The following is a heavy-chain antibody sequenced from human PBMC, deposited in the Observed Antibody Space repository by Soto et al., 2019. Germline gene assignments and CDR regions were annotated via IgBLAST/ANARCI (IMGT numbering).Heavy chain of an antibody. D-gene: IGHD2-2*01. J-gene: IGHJ6*02. CDR3: ARSSPDQGYFYGVDV. V-gene: IGHV2-5*02. CDR2: IYWDDDK. CDR1: GFSLNTYGVG. Sequence: KESGPALVKPTQTLTLTCTFSGFSLNTYGVGVGWIRQPPGKTLEWLALIYWDDDKRYSPSLKSRLTITKDTSKDQVVLTMTNMDPVDTATYYCARSSPDQGYFYGVDVWGQGTTVTVSS.